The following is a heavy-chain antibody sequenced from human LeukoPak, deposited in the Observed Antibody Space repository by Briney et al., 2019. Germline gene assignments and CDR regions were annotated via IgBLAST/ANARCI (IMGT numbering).Heavy chain of an antibody. Sequence: GGSLRLSCAASGFTVSSNYMSWVRQAPGKGLEWVSVIYSGGSTYYADSVKGRFTISRDNSKNTLYLQMNNMRAEDTAVYYCAREALEWSPPDIWGQGATVTVSS. CDR3: AREALEWSPPDI. V-gene: IGHV3-53*05. CDR2: IYSGGST. J-gene: IGHJ3*02. D-gene: IGHD3-3*01. CDR1: GFTVSSNY.